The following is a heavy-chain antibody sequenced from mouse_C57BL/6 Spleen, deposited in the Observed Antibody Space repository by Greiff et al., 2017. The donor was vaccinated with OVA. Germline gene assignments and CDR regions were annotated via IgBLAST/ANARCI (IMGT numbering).Heavy chain of an antibody. CDR1: GFNIKDYY. CDR2: IDPEDGAT. J-gene: IGHJ2*01. CDR3: ARYGKGLRSASLDY. D-gene: IGHD1-1*01. Sequence: VQLQQSGAELVKPGASVKLSCTASGFNIKDYYMHWVKQRTEQGLEWIGRIDPEDGATKYAPKFQGKATITADTSSNTAYLQLSSQTSEDTAVDYCARYGKGLRSASLDYWGQGTTLTVSS. V-gene: IGHV14-2*01.